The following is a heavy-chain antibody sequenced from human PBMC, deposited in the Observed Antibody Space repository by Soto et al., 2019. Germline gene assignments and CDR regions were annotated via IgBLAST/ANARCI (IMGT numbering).Heavy chain of an antibody. J-gene: IGHJ4*02. Sequence: PSETLSLTCTFSGCSVSSTSYCLGWVRQPPGKGLEWIGSVYYSGSTNYNPSIKSRVTISVDTSKNQFSLKLSSVTAADTAVYYCARVATSAGTPSGGSCYSDYYQTCYFDYWGQGTLVTVSS. CDR1: GCSVSSTSYC. CDR2: VYYSGST. CDR3: ARVATSAGTPSGGSCYSDYYQTCYFDY. D-gene: IGHD2-15*01. V-gene: IGHV4-39*07.